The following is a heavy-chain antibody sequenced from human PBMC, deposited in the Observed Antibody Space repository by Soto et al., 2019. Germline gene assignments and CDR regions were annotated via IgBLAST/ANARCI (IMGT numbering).Heavy chain of an antibody. CDR3: ARGGGVGAPPGADY. CDR1: GGICSSYA. D-gene: IGHD1-26*01. V-gene: IGHV1-69*01. CDR2: VIPILGQA. Sequence: QVQLVQSGDEVKKPGSSVKVSCKASGGICSSYAISWLRQAPGQGLEWMGAVIPILGQAYYAQNLQDRVTITADESTRTTYMDLSSLRSEDTAVYFCARGGGVGAPPGADYWGQGTLVTVSS. J-gene: IGHJ4*02.